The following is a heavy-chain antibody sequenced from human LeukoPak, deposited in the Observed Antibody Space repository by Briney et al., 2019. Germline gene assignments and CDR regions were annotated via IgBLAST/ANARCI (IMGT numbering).Heavy chain of an antibody. J-gene: IGHJ4*02. Sequence: GESLKISCKGSGYSFTSYWIGWVRQMPGKGLEFMGIIYPGDSDTRYSPSFQGQVTISVDKSINTAYLQWSSLKASDTAMCYCARLSTGGYYGSGSYVSYWGQGTLVTVSS. CDR3: ARLSTGGYYGSGSYVSY. CDR1: GYSFTSYW. CDR2: IYPGDSDT. V-gene: IGHV5-51*01. D-gene: IGHD3-10*01.